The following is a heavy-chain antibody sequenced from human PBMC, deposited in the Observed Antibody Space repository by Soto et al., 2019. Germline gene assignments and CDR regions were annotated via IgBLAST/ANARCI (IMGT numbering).Heavy chain of an antibody. CDR2: INPKLGVT. D-gene: IGHD4-4*01. Sequence: GASVKVSCKASGYPFTGIFMHWLRQAPGQGLEWMGWINPKLGVTNYAQRFQDRVTMTRDTSISTAYMEFTRLRPDDTAIYYCALIEMTTIAWGQGTLVTVSS. V-gene: IGHV1-2*02. CDR1: GYPFTGIF. J-gene: IGHJ4*02. CDR3: ALIEMTTIA.